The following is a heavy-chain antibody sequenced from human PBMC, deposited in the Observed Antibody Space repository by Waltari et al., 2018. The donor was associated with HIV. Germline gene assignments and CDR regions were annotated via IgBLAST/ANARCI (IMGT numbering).Heavy chain of an antibody. CDR3: ARRGDGFNQHARLDH. CDR2: MYTSGTT. CDR1: GGSITRIDFY. D-gene: IGHD2-2*01. V-gene: IGHV4-39*01. Sequence: QLHLQESGPGLVKPSETLALTCTASGGSITRIDFYWAWIRQPPGKGLEGIGLMYTSGTTDYNPSLKSRVSMSRDTSKNRFSLRLHSVTAADTAIYYCARRGDGFNQHARLDHWGPGTLVTVSS. J-gene: IGHJ4*02.